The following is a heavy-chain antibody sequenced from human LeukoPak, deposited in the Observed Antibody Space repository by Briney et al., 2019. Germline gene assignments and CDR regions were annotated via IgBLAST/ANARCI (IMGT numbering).Heavy chain of an antibody. V-gene: IGHV4-39*02. Sequence: SETLFLTCTVSGGSTSSGPYYWGWIRQPPGKGLEWIGNIYYGENTYYNPSLKSRVTISIDTSKNHFYLKLSSLTAADTAVYYCARRDDSRGQHKMFDYWGPGILVTVSS. CDR2: IYYGENT. CDR3: ARRDDSRGQHKMFDY. J-gene: IGHJ4*02. CDR1: GGSTSSGPYY. D-gene: IGHD3-22*01.